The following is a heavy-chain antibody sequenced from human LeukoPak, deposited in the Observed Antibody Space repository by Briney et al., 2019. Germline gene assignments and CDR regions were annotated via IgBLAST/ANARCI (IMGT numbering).Heavy chain of an antibody. CDR3: ARASIRCSGRTCYHADLYY. D-gene: IGHD2-15*01. Sequence: SETLSLTRAVYVGSLSGYYWSCVRDPPGKGLECGAELNHSGSTNHNPSLQSRFTISVETANNQFPLMVNSVTAAATARYYCARASIRCSGRTCYHADLYYWGQGTLVTVSS. V-gene: IGHV4-34*01. CDR2: LNHSGST. CDR1: VGSLSGYY. J-gene: IGHJ4*02.